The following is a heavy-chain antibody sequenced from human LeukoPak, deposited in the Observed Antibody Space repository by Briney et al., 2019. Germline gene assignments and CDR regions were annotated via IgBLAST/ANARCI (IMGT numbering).Heavy chain of an antibody. J-gene: IGHJ4*02. CDR3: ARASRLGELSLGY. CDR2: IYYSGTT. D-gene: IGHD3-16*02. V-gene: IGHV4-31*03. Sequence: SETLSLTCTVSGGSTTSGGHYWSWIRQHPGKGLEWIGYIYYSGTTYYNPSLKSRVTISLGTSKNQFSLQLSSVTAADTAVYYCARASRLGELSLGYWGQGTLVTVSS. CDR1: GGSTTSGGHY.